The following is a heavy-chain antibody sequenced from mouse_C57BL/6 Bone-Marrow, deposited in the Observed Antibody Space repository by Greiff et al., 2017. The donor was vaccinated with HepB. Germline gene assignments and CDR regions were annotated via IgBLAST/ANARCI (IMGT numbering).Heavy chain of an antibody. CDR3: ARGNYGSGVLAY. CDR2: INPNNGGT. D-gene: IGHD1-1*01. CDR1: GYTFTDYN. J-gene: IGHJ3*01. Sequence: EVQLQQSGPELVKPGASVKIPCKASGYTFTDYNMDWVKQSHGKSLEWIGDINPNNGGTIYNQKFKGKATLTVDKSSSTAYMELRSLTSEDTAVYYCARGNYGSGVLAYWGQGTLVTVSA. V-gene: IGHV1-18*01.